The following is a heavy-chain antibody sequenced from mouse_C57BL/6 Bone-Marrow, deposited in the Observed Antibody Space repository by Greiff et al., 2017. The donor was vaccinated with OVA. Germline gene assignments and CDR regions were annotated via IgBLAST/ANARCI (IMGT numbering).Heavy chain of an antibody. D-gene: IGHD4-1*02. J-gene: IGHJ2*01. CDR2: INPGSGGT. CDR1: GYAFTNYL. Sequence: VQLQQSGAELVRPGTSVKVSCKASGYAFTNYLIEWVKQRPGQGLEWIGVINPGSGGTNYNEKFKGKATLTADKSSSTAYMQLSSLTSEDSAVYFCAQRGRRDYFDYWGQGTTLTVSS. CDR3: AQRGRRDYFDY. V-gene: IGHV1-54*01.